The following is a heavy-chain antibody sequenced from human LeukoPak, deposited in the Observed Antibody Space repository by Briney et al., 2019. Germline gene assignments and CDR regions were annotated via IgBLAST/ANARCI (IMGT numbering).Heavy chain of an antibody. CDR1: GFTFDDYA. CDR3: AKDIQDGIFLWLAYYFDY. D-gene: IGHD6-19*01. J-gene: IGHJ4*02. V-gene: IGHV3-43*02. CDR2: ISGDGGST. Sequence: PGGSLRLSCAASGFTFDDYAMHWVRQAPGKGLEWVSLISGDGGSTYYADSVKGRFTISRDNSKNSLYLQMNSLRTEDTALYYCAKDIQDGIFLWLAYYFDYWGQGTLVTFSS.